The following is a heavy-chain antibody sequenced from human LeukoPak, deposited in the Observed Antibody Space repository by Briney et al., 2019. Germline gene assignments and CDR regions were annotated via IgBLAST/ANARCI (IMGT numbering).Heavy chain of an antibody. CDR2: INHSGST. Sequence: SETLSLTCAVYGGSFSGYYWSWIRQPPGKGLEWIGEINHSGSTNYNPSLKSRVTISVDTSKNQFSLKLSSVTAADTAVYYCASLNGSGIWGQGTLVTVSS. CDR1: GGSFSGYY. J-gene: IGHJ4*02. V-gene: IGHV4-34*01. D-gene: IGHD3-10*01. CDR3: ASLNGSGI.